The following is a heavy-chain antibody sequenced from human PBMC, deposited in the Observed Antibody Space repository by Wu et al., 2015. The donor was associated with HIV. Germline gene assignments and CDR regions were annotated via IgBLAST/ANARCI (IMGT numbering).Heavy chain of an antibody. CDR2: FDPEDGET. J-gene: IGHJ4*02. Sequence: QVQLVQSGAEVKKPGASVKVSCKVSGYTLTELSMHWVRQAPGKGLEWMANFDPEDGETVYAQKFQGRVTMTEDTSTDTAYMELSSLISEDTAMYYCATRGEVRITRWTTWGQGNAGHRLL. V-gene: IGHV1-24*01. CDR1: GYTLTELS. CDR3: ATRGEVRITRWTT. D-gene: IGHD3-10*01.